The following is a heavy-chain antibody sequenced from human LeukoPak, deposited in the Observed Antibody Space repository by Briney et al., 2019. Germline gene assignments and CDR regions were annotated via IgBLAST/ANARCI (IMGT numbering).Heavy chain of an antibody. CDR2: IYYRGSP. CDR1: GGSISSAEYY. CDR3: AAGLGSLFDY. Sequence: SQTLSLTCTVSGGSISSAEYYWSWIRQPPGKGLEWIGNIYYRGSPYYNPSLKSRVTISVDTSKNQLSLRLSSVTAADTAVYYCAAGLGSLFDYWGQGTLVTVSS. D-gene: IGHD1-26*01. V-gene: IGHV4-30-4*01. J-gene: IGHJ4*02.